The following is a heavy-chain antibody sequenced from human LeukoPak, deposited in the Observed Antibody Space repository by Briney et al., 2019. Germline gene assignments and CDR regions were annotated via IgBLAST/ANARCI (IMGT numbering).Heavy chain of an antibody. D-gene: IGHD6-6*01. CDR2: IKLDGSEK. J-gene: IGHJ5*02. V-gene: IGHV3-7*01. CDR1: GFIFSSYW. CDR3: ARGFSSSSVTWFDP. Sequence: GGSLRLSCAASGFIFSSYWMSWVRQAPGKGLEWVASIKLDGSEKYYVDSVKGRFTLSRDSAKNSVSLQMNSLRAGDTAVYYCARGFSSSSVTWFDPWGQGTLVTVSS.